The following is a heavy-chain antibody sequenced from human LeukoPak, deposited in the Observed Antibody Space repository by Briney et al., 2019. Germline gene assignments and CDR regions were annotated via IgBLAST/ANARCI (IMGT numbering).Heavy chain of an antibody. V-gene: IGHV3-64D*06. D-gene: IGHD2-15*01. CDR3: VKPYCSAGSCYYYFDY. CDR2: ISTNGDST. CDR1: GFTFSSYA. Sequence: PGGSLRLSCSASGFTFSSYAMHWVRQAPGKGLEYVSGISTNGDSTYYVDSVKGRFTFSRDNSKSTLYLQMSSLRPDDTAVYYCVKPYCSAGSCYYYFDYWGQGTLVTVSS. J-gene: IGHJ4*02.